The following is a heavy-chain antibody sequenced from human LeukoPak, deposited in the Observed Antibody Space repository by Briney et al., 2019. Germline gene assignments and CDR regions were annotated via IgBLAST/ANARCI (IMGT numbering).Heavy chain of an antibody. CDR2: IIPIFGIA. Sequence: SVKVPCKASGGTFSSYAISWVRQAPGQGLEWMGRIIPIFGIANYAQKFQGRVTITADKSTSTAYMELSSLRSEDTAVYYCARDEDSYYDFWSGSYGMDVWGQGTTVTVSS. CDR3: ARDEDSYYDFWSGSYGMDV. CDR1: GGTFSSYA. D-gene: IGHD3-3*01. V-gene: IGHV1-69*04. J-gene: IGHJ6*02.